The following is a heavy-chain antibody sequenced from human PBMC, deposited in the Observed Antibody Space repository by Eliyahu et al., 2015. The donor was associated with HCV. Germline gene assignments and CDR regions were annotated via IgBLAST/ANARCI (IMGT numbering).Heavy chain of an antibody. J-gene: IGHJ4*02. CDR2: ISYDGSNK. CDR3: AKVYMVGNRDY. Sequence: QVQLVESGGGVVQPGRSLRLSCXASGFTFSSYGMHWVRQAPGKGLGWVAVISYDGSNKYYADSVKGRFTISRDNSKNTLYLQMNSLRAEDTAVYYCAKVYMVGNRDYWGQGTLVTVSS. V-gene: IGHV3-30*18. D-gene: IGHD1-14*01. CDR1: GFTFSSYG.